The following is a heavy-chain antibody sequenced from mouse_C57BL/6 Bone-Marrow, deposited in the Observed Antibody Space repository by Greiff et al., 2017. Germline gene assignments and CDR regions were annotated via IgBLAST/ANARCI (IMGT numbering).Heavy chain of an antibody. J-gene: IGHJ1*03. CDR2: IDPETGGT. V-gene: IGHV1-15*01. D-gene: IGHD1-1*01. CDR1: GYTFTDYE. CDR3: ITTVGGLGYFDV. Sequence: VQLQQSGAELVRPGASVTLSCKASGYTFTDYEMHWVKQTPVHGLEWIGAIDPETGGTAYNQKFKGKAILTADKSSSTAYMELRSLTSEDSAVYYCITTVGGLGYFDVWGTGTTVTVAS.